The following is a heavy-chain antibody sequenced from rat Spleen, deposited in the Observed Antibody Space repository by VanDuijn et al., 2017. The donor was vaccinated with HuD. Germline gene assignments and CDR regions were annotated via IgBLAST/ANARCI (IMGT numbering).Heavy chain of an antibody. Sequence: EVQLVESGGGLVQPGRSMKLSCAASGFTFSNYDMAWVRQGPTKGLEWVASISYGDSSGHSSTYYRDSVKGRFTISRDNAKRTLYLQMDSLRSEDTATYYCSTRDFSGPFAYWGQGTLVTVSS. CDR1: GFTFSNYD. CDR3: STRDFSGPFAY. CDR2: ISYGDSSGHSST. D-gene: IGHD1-1*01. J-gene: IGHJ3*01. V-gene: IGHV5-25*01.